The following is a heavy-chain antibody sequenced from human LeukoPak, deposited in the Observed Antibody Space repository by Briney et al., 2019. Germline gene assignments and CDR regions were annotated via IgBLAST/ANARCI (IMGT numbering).Heavy chain of an antibody. CDR2: INHSGST. D-gene: IGHD3-10*01. Sequence: SETLSLTCAVYGGSFSGYYWSWIRQPPAKGLEWIGEINHSGSTNYSPSLKSRVTISVDTSKNQFSLKLSSVTAADTAVYYCARGGYYGSGSYYGSFDYWGQGTLVTVSS. J-gene: IGHJ4*02. CDR3: ARGGYYGSGSYYGSFDY. V-gene: IGHV4-34*01. CDR1: GGSFSGYY.